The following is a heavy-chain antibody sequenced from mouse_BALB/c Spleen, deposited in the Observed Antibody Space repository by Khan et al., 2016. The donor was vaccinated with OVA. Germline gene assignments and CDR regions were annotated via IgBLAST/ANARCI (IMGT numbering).Heavy chain of an antibody. CDR3: ARGVSGSRGAWVAY. CDR2: INPNNGYT. D-gene: IGHD1-1*01. V-gene: IGHV1-18*01. CDR1: GYTFTDYN. J-gene: IGHJ3*01. Sequence: VRLQQSGPELVKPGASVKIPCKASGYTFTDYNMDWVKQSHGKSLEWIGDINPNNGYTVYNQKFKGKATLTVEKSSSTAYMELRSLTSEETAVDYCARGVSGSRGAWVAYWGQGTLVTVSA.